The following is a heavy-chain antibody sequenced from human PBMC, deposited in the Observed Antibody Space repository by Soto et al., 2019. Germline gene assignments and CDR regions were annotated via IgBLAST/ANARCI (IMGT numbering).Heavy chain of an antibody. CDR2: IYYLGST. V-gene: IGHV4-59*01. CDR3: ARDGYDGSGSPYPAY. Sequence: SETLSLTCTVSGGSMSEYFWSWIRQSPGKGLEWIGYIYYLGSTDYNPSLKSRVTISVDTSKRQFSLRLTSVAAADTAVYYCARDGYDGSGSPYPAYWGPGTQVTVSS. D-gene: IGHD3-10*01. J-gene: IGHJ4*02. CDR1: GGSMSEYF.